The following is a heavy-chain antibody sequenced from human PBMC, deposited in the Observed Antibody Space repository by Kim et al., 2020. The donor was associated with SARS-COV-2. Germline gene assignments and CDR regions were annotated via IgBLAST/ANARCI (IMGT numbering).Heavy chain of an antibody. D-gene: IGHD6-19*01. V-gene: IGHV5-51*01. CDR3: ARHARHYRRSGWYVPYYYGMDV. J-gene: IGHJ6*02. CDR2: IYPGDSDT. Sequence: GESLKISCKGSGYSFTSYWIGWVRQMPGKGLEWMGIIYPGDSDTRYSPSFQGQVTISADKSISTAYLQWSSLKASDTAMYYCARHARHYRRSGWYVPYYYGMDVWGQGTTVTVSS. CDR1: GYSFTSYW.